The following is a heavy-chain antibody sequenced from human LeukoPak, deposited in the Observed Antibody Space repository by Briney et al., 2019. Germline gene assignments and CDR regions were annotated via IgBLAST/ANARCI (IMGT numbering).Heavy chain of an antibody. J-gene: IGHJ4*02. CDR1: GFTLCDYA. Sequence: GGSLRLSCTASGFTLCDYAMHWVRQAPGRGREWVAVISYGVANKYYADSVKGRFTISRDNSNTTLYLQMNTLRPEDTAVYYCARRPAQYFDSWGQGPLIIVS. V-gene: IGHV3-30-3*01. CDR2: ISYGVANK. CDR3: ARRPAQYFDS.